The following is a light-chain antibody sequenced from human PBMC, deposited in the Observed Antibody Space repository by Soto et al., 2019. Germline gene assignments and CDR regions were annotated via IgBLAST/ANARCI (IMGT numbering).Light chain of an antibody. CDR2: TAS. J-gene: IGKJ4*01. CDR3: QQSYSTPLT. CDR1: QSISFF. Sequence: DIQMTQSPSSLSASVGDRVTITCRASQSISFFLNWYQHEPGKAPKLVIYTASTLESGVPSRFSGSGSGTDFTLTISSLQPEDSATYYCQQSYSTPLTFGGGTKVEIK. V-gene: IGKV1-39*01.